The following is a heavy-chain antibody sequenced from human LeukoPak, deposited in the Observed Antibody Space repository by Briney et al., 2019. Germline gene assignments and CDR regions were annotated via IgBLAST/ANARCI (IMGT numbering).Heavy chain of an antibody. J-gene: IGHJ3*02. Sequence: PGGSLRLTCAASGFTFDDYAMHWVRQAPGKGLEWVSGISWNRGSIGYADSVKGRFTISRDNAKNSLYLQMNSLRAEDTALYYCAKDMGIQPTGDAFDIWGQGTMVTVSS. V-gene: IGHV3-9*01. D-gene: IGHD5-18*01. CDR3: AKDMGIQPTGDAFDI. CDR1: GFTFDDYA. CDR2: ISWNRGSI.